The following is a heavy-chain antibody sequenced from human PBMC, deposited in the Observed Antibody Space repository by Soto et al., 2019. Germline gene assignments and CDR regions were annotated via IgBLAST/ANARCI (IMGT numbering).Heavy chain of an antibody. CDR2: ISAHNGNT. V-gene: IGHV1-18*01. J-gene: IGHJ4*02. CDR1: GYAFTTYG. D-gene: IGHD6-6*01. CDR3: ATGRDGDY. Sequence: QVHLVQSGAEVKKPGASVKVSCKGSGYAFTTYGITWVRQAPGQGLEWMGWISAHNGNTNYAQKLQGSVTVTRDTSTSPAYMELSSLRSDDTAVYYCATGRDGDYWGQGALVTVSS.